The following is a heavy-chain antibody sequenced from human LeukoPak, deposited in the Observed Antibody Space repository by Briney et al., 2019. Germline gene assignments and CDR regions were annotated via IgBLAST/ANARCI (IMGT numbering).Heavy chain of an antibody. D-gene: IGHD1-7*01. Sequence: SETLSLTCTVSGGSINSGEYYWSWIRQPPGKGLEWIGYVHYTGSTYYNPSLKSRLIISVDTSKNQSSLRLSSVTAADTAMYYCARGNWNFNDYWGQGTLVTVSS. CDR2: VHYTGST. CDR3: ARGNWNFNDY. V-gene: IGHV4-30-4*01. CDR1: GGSINSGEYY. J-gene: IGHJ4*02.